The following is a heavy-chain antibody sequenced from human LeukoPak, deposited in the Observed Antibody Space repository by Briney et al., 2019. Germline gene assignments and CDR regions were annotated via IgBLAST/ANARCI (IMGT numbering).Heavy chain of an antibody. Sequence: SETLSLTCTVSGGSISSYYWSWIRQPAGKGLEWIGRIYTSGSTNYNPSLKSRVTMSVDTSKNQFSLKLSSVTAADTAVYYCAIAARYQPLIGGSEAFDIWGQGTMVTVSS. J-gene: IGHJ3*02. V-gene: IGHV4-4*07. D-gene: IGHD2-2*01. CDR2: IYTSGST. CDR3: AIAARYQPLIGGSEAFDI. CDR1: GGSISSYY.